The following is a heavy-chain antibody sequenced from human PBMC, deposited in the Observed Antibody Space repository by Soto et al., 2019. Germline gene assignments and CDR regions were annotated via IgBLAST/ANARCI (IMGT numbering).Heavy chain of an antibody. Sequence: PSETLSLTCTVSGGSISSYYWSWIRQPPGKGLEWIGYIYYSGSTNYNPSLKSRVTISVDTSKNQFSLKLSSVTAADTAVYYCARGTTASLFWGQGTLVTVSS. CDR2: IYYSGST. D-gene: IGHD1-1*01. CDR3: ARGTTASLF. J-gene: IGHJ4*02. V-gene: IGHV4-59*08. CDR1: GGSISSYY.